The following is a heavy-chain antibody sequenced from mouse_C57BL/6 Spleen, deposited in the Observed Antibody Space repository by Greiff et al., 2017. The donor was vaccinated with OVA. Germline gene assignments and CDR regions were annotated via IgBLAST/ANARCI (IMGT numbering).Heavy chain of an antibody. V-gene: IGHV14-2*01. CDR2: IDPEDGET. Sequence: DVHLVESGAELVKPGASVKLSCTASGFNIKDYYMHWVKQRAEQGLEWIGRIDPEDGETKYAPKFQGKATITADTSSNTAYLQLSSLTSEDTAVYYCAKGALEDAMDYWGQGTSVTVSS. J-gene: IGHJ4*01. CDR3: AKGALEDAMDY. CDR1: GFNIKDYY.